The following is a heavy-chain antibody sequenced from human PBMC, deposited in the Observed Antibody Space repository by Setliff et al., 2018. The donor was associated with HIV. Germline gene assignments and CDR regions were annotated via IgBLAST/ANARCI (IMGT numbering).Heavy chain of an antibody. J-gene: IGHJ5*02. V-gene: IGHV4-39*07. CDR2: IYYSGGT. Sequence: SETLSLTCTVSGGSISSSSHYWGWIRQPPGKGLEWIGSIYYSGGTYYNPSLKSRVTISVDTSKNQFSLTLSSVTAADTAVYYCARVSRVGSSPGWFDPWGQGTLVTVSS. CDR1: GGSISSSSHY. CDR3: ARVSRVGSSPGWFDP. D-gene: IGHD6-6*01.